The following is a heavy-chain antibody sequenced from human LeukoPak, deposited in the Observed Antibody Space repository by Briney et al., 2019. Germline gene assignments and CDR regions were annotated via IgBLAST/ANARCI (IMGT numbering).Heavy chain of an antibody. CDR3: ARDKGAMFDY. CDR1: GGSISSYY. CDR2: IFYSGNT. Sequence: SETLSLTCTVSGGSISSYYWIWIRQPPGKGLEWMGYIFYSGNTNYNPSLKSRVTISVDTSKNQFSLKLSSVTAADTAVYYCARDKGAMFDYWGQGTLVTVSS. D-gene: IGHD1-26*01. V-gene: IGHV4-59*12. J-gene: IGHJ4*02.